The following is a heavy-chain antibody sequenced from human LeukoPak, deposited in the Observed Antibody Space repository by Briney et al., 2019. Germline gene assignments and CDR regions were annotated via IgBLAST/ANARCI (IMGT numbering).Heavy chain of an antibody. J-gene: IGHJ4*02. Sequence: GRSLRLSCAASGFTFSSYAMHWVRQAPGKGLEWVAVISYDGSNKFYADCVKGRFTISRDNSKNTLYLQMNSLRAEDTAVYYCAKDLYDYSSPFDYWGQGTLVTVSS. CDR2: ISYDGSNK. CDR3: AKDLYDYSSPFDY. V-gene: IGHV3-30*04. D-gene: IGHD3-22*01. CDR1: GFTFSSYA.